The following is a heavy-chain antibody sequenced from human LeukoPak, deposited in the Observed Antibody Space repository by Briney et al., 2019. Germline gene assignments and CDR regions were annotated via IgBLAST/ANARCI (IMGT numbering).Heavy chain of an antibody. D-gene: IGHD6-13*01. CDR3: AKDPGAAGSYGVDV. J-gene: IGHJ6*02. V-gene: IGHV3-23*01. Sequence: PGGSLRLSCAASGFTFCSYAMSWVRQAPGKGLEWVSAISGSGGSTYYADSVKGRFTISRDNSKNTLYLQMNSLRAEDTAVYYCAKDPGAAGSYGVDVWGQGTTVTVSS. CDR2: ISGSGGST. CDR1: GFTFCSYA.